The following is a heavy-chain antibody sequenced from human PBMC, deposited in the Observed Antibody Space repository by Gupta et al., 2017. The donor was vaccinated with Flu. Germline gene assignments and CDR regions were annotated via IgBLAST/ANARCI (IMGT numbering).Heavy chain of an antibody. D-gene: IGHD3-22*01. CDR3: ASGYYDSSGYYAMDY. J-gene: IGHJ4*02. Sequence: QVQLQQSGPGLVKPSQTLSLTCAISGDRVATNSAAWTWIRQSPSRGLEWLGRTYYKSKWYTDYAVSVQGRITIKPDTSKNQFSLQLNSVTPEDTAVYYCASGYYDSSGYYAMDYWGQGTLVTVSS. CDR2: TYYKSKWYT. V-gene: IGHV6-1*01. CDR1: GDRVATNSAA.